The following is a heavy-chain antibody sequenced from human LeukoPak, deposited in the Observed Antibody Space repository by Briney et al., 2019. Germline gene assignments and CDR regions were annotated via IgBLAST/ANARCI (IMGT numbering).Heavy chain of an antibody. CDR2: IIPLFGAA. D-gene: IGHD1-26*01. J-gene: IGHJ4*02. Sequence: GASVKLSCTASGGTFSNYAISWVRQAPGQGLEWMGGIIPLFGAAKYAQKFQGRVTITMDESTTKAYMELSSLRSEDTGVYYCERGVGPRLIHYWGQGTVVSVSS. CDR1: GGTFSNYA. CDR3: ERGVGPRLIHY. V-gene: IGHV1-69*05.